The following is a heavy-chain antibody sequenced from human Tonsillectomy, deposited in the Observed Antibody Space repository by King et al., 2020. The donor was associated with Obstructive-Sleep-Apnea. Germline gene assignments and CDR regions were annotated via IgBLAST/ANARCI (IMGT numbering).Heavy chain of an antibody. D-gene: IGHD6-19*01. CDR1: GFSFDDYG. CDR2: ISWNSGSI. Sequence: VQLVESGGGLVQPGRSLRLSCAASGFSFDDYGMHWVRQAPGKGLEWVSGISWNSGSIGYGDSVKGRFTISRDNAKKSLYVQMNSLRAEDTALYYCVKSYSSGWYVPFAYWGQGTLVTVSS. V-gene: IGHV3-9*01. J-gene: IGHJ4*02. CDR3: VKSYSSGWYVPFAY.